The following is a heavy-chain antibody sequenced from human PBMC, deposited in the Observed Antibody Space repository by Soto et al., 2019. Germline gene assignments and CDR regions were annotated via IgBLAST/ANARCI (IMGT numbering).Heavy chain of an antibody. D-gene: IGHD2-15*01. CDR2: IYYSGST. J-gene: IGHJ3*02. CDR3: AGYYCGGGSWHGFDI. Sequence: QVQLLESGTGLVKPSETLSLTCTVSGGSISSYYWSWIRQPPGQGLEWIGYIYYSGSTNYNPSLKSRFTTAVDMSTNQLSLQLSSVTAADTAVYYCAGYYCGGGSWHGFDIWGQGTMVTVSS. CDR1: GGSISSYY. V-gene: IGHV4-59*08.